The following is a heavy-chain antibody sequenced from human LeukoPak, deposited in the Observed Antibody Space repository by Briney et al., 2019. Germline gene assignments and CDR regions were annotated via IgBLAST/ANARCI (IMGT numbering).Heavy chain of an antibody. D-gene: IGHD6-19*01. CDR3: ARQHGYSSGWSLDY. Sequence: GGSLRLSCLASGGTFSHYDMSGLGQAPGKGLEWVAVIWYDGSNKYYADSVKGRFTISRDNTKNTLYLQMNSLRADDTALYYCARQHGYSSGWSLDYWGQGTLVTVSS. J-gene: IGHJ4*02. V-gene: IGHV3-33*08. CDR1: GGTFSHYD. CDR2: IWYDGSNK.